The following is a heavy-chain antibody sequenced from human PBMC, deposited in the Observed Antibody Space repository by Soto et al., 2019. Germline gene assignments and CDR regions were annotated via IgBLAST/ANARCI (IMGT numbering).Heavy chain of an antibody. D-gene: IGHD4-17*01. CDR2: IYYSGST. J-gene: IGHJ6*03. Sequence: SETLSLTCTVSGGSISSSSYYWGCIRQPPGKGLEWIGSIYYSGSTYYNQSLKSRVTISVDTSKNQFSLKLSSVTAADTAVYYCASRTVTNPYYYYYMDVWGKGTTVT. V-gene: IGHV4-39*01. CDR3: ASRTVTNPYYYYYMDV. CDR1: GGSISSSSYY.